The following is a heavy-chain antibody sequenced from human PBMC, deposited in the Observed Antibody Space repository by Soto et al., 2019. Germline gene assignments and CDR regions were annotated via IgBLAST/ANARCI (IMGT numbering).Heavy chain of an antibody. D-gene: IGHD3-22*01. CDR1: GFTFSSYA. J-gene: IGHJ5*02. Sequence: GGSLRLSCAASGFTFSSYAMSWVRQAPGKGLEWVSAISGSGGSTYYADSVKGRFTISRDNSKNTLYLQMNSLRAEDTAVYYCAKDYDSSGYYPYNWFDPWGQGTLVTVSS. CDR3: AKDYDSSGYYPYNWFDP. CDR2: ISGSGGST. V-gene: IGHV3-23*01.